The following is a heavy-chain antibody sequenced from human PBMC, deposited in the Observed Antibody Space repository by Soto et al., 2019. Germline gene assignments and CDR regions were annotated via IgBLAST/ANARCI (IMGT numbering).Heavy chain of an antibody. Sequence: SETLSLTCTVSGGSISNYYWTWVRQPPGKGLEWIGYVYYSGSTNYNPSLESRVTISIDASKNQFSLKMESVTAADTAVYYCVRDYLLTGFDPWGQGALVTVSS. CDR3: VRDYLLTGFDP. CDR2: VYYSGST. D-gene: IGHD3-9*01. J-gene: IGHJ5*02. V-gene: IGHV4-59*01. CDR1: GGSISNYY.